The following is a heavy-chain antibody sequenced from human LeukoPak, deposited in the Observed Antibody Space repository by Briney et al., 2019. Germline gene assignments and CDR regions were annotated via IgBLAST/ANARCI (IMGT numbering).Heavy chain of an antibody. D-gene: IGHD5-12*01. CDR2: IYYSGST. Sequence: SETLSLTCTVSGGSISTYYWNWIRQPPRKGLEWIGFIYYSGSTSYNPSLKSRVTISVDTSKNQFSLNLKSVTAADTAVYFCARENSDYDAFDVWGQGAVVTVSS. CDR3: ARENSDYDAFDV. CDR1: GGSISTYY. V-gene: IGHV4-59*01. J-gene: IGHJ3*01.